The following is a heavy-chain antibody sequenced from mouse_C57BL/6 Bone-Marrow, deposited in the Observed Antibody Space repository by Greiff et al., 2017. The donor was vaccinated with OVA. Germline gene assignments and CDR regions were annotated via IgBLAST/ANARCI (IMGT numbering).Heavy chain of an antibody. Sequence: VQLKESGPELVKPGASVKMSCKASGYTFTDYNMHWVKQSHGKSLEWIGYINPNNGGTSYNQKFKGQATLTVNKSSSTAYMELRSLTSEDSAVYYCARSDYDYDRYYIDYWGQGTTLTVSS. D-gene: IGHD2-4*01. J-gene: IGHJ2*01. CDR3: ARSDYDYDRYYIDY. CDR2: INPNNGGT. CDR1: GYTFTDYN. V-gene: IGHV1-22*01.